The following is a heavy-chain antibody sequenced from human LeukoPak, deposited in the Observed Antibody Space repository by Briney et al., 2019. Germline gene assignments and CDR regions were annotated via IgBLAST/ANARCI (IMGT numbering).Heavy chain of an antibody. CDR2: IYHSGSP. CDR1: GGSISSNNW. V-gene: IGHV4-4*02. Sequence: PSGTLSLTCAVSGGSISSNNWWGWVRQPPGKGLEWIGEIYHSGSPNYNPSLKSRVTISVDKSRNHFSLNLSSVTAADTAVYYCAGWSGSYVDYWGQGTLVTVSS. D-gene: IGHD1-26*01. J-gene: IGHJ4*02. CDR3: AGWSGSYVDY.